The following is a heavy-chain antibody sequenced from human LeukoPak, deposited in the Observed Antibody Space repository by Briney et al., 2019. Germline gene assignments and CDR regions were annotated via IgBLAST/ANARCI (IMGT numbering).Heavy chain of an antibody. CDR2: ILTSGST. D-gene: IGHD6-19*01. CDR3: ARDYGSGWLY. J-gene: IGHJ4*02. V-gene: IGHV4-61*02. CDR1: GGSISSGNYY. Sequence: SETLSLTCTVSGGSISSGNYYWSWIRQPAGKGLEWIGRILTSGSTNYNPSLKSRVTISVDTSKNQFSLKLSSVTAADTAVYYCARDYGSGWLYWGQGTLVTVSS.